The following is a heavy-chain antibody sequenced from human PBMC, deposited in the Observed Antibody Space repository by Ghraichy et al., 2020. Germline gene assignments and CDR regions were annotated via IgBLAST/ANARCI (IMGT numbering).Heavy chain of an antibody. D-gene: IGHD1-1*01. CDR1: GFTFSNYW. V-gene: IGHV3-74*01. Sequence: LSLTCAASGFTFSNYWMHWVRQAPGKGLVWVSRLNSDGSNTNYAGSVKGRFTISRDNTKNTLYLQMNSLTAEDTAVYYCTRDGTFTATTETSFDLWGRVTLVTVSS. CDR3: TRDGTFTATTETSFDL. J-gene: IGHJ5*02. CDR2: LNSDGSNT.